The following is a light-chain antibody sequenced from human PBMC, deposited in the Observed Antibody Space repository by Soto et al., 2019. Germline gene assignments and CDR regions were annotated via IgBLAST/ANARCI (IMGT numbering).Light chain of an antibody. CDR2: DAS. CDR1: QSISSQ. CDR3: QQRGNWPSLT. J-gene: IGKJ4*01. Sequence: EIVLTQSPATLSLSPGERATLSCRASQSISSQLAWYQQKPGQAPRLLIYDASNRATGIPARLRGSGSGTDFTLTIAGLEPEDFAVYYCQQRGNWPSLTFGGGTQVEIK. V-gene: IGKV3-11*01.